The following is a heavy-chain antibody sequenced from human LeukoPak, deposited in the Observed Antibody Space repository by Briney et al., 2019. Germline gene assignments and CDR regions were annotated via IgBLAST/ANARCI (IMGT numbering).Heavy chain of an antibody. Sequence: GESLKISCQASGYTFSSYWIAWVRQVSGKELEWLGIIYPGASDVKYNPSFQGLVTISADKSINTAYLLWSGLRAWDTAKYYCARAGSGSSSYGMDVWGKGTTVTVSS. J-gene: IGHJ6*04. CDR1: GYTFSSYW. V-gene: IGHV5-51*01. CDR2: IYPGASDV. CDR3: ARAGSGSSSYGMDV. D-gene: IGHD3-10*01.